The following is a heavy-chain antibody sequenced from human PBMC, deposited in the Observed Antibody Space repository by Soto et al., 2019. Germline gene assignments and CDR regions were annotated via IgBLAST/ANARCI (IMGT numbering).Heavy chain of an antibody. J-gene: IGHJ3*02. D-gene: IGHD3-22*01. V-gene: IGHV4-39*01. CDR2: IYYSGST. CDR1: GGSISSSSYY. Sequence: SETLSLTCTVSGGSISSSSYYWGWIRQPPGKGLEWIGSIYYSGSTYYNPSLKSRVTISVDTSKNQFSLKLSSVSAADTAVYYCAGSMIVVVTSFDAVDIWGQGTMVTVSS. CDR3: AGSMIVVVTSFDAVDI.